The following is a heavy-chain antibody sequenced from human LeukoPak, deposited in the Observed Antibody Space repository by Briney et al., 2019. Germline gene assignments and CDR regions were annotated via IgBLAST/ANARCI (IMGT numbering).Heavy chain of an antibody. CDR3: ARWDTDSYFDY. J-gene: IGHJ4*02. Sequence: PSETLSLTCAVSGGSISSSNYYWGWIRQPPGKGLEWIGSVYYDASAYYNPSLKSRVSISVDTSNSQFSLRLSSMTAADTAVYYCARWDTDSYFDYWGQGTLVTVSS. D-gene: IGHD5-18*01. CDR2: VYYDASA. V-gene: IGHV4-39*01. CDR1: GGSISSSNYY.